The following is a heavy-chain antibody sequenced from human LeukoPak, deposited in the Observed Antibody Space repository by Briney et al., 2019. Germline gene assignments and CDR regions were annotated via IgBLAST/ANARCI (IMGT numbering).Heavy chain of an antibody. J-gene: IGHJ6*03. Sequence: SETLSLTCTVSDDSISSGSYYWSWIRQPAGKGLEWIGRIYTSGSTSYNPSLKSRVTISVDTSKNQFSLKLSSVTAADTAVYYCARANYYGSGSYLYYYYYMDVWGKGTTVTVSS. CDR2: IYTSGST. CDR3: ARANYYGSGSYLYYYYYMDV. CDR1: DDSISSGSYY. D-gene: IGHD3-10*01. V-gene: IGHV4-61*02.